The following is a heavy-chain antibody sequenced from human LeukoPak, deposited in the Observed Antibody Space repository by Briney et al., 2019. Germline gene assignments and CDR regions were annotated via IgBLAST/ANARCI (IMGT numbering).Heavy chain of an antibody. CDR2: ISGSGVTT. CDR1: GFTFSSYA. Sequence: PGGPLRLSCAASGFTFSSYAMSWVRQAPGKGLEWVSAISGSGVTTYYADSVKGRFTISRDNSKNTLYLQMNSLRVEDTAVYYCARDKRGDMEFDYWGQGTLVTVSS. CDR3: ARDKRGDMEFDY. J-gene: IGHJ4*02. V-gene: IGHV3-23*01. D-gene: IGHD2-15*01.